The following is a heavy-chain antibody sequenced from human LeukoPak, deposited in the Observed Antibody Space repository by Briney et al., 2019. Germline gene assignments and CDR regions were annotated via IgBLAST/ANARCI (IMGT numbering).Heavy chain of an antibody. Sequence: GESLKISCKGSGYSFTSNWIGWVRQMPGKGLEWMGVIYPSDSDTRYSPSFQGQVTISADKSISTAYLQWRSLKVSDTAMYYCARLGYCSGGSCHTFAFDIWGQGTMVTVSS. CDR2: IYPSDSDT. D-gene: IGHD2-15*01. CDR1: GYSFTSNW. J-gene: IGHJ3*02. V-gene: IGHV5-51*01. CDR3: ARLGYCSGGSCHTFAFDI.